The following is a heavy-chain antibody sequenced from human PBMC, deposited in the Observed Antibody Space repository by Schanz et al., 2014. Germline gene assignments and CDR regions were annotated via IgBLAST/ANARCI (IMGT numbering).Heavy chain of an antibody. CDR1: GFTFTNYA. CDR3: ARRHHFRSGPYYYYYMDV. D-gene: IGHD3-3*02. V-gene: IGHV3-23*04. J-gene: IGHJ6*03. CDR2: ISPTGSST. Sequence: VQLVESGGGVVQPGGSLRLSCAASGFTFTNYAMTWVRQAPGKGLEWVSNISPTGSSTYYADSVKGRFSISRDNSKNTLYLQMNSLRAEDTAVYYCARRHHFRSGPYYYYYMDVWGKGTTVTVSS.